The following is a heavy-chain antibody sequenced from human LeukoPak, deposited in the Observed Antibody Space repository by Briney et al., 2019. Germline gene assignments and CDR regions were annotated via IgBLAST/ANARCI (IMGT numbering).Heavy chain of an antibody. V-gene: IGHV3-23*01. Sequence: GGSLRLSCAASGFTFSSYAMSWVRQAPGKGLEWVSAISGSGGSTYYADSVKGRFTISRDNSKNTLYLQMNSLRAEDTAVYYCAKDAGNYDFWSGYYSVLGYWGQGTLVTVSS. J-gene: IGHJ4*02. CDR2: ISGSGGST. CDR1: GFTFSSYA. CDR3: AKDAGNYDFWSGYYSVLGY. D-gene: IGHD3-3*01.